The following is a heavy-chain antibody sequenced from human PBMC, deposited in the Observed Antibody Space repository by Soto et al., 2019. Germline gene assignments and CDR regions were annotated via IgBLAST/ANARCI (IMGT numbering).Heavy chain of an antibody. Sequence: GASVMVSCKASGGTFSSYAISWVRQAPGQGLEWMGGIIPIFGTANYAQKFQGRVTLTADKSTSTAYMELSSLRSEDTAVYYCARDWKYCSGGSCYITSAGYYFDYWGQGTLVTVSS. CDR3: ARDWKYCSGGSCYITSAGYYFDY. J-gene: IGHJ4*02. CDR1: GGTFSSYA. D-gene: IGHD2-15*01. V-gene: IGHV1-69*06. CDR2: IIPIFGTA.